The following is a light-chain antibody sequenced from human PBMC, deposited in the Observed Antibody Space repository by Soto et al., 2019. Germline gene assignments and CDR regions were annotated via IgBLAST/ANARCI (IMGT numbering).Light chain of an antibody. CDR1: SSDVGGYNH. CDR3: TSYRNSSTLGV. J-gene: IGLJ1*01. CDR2: DVT. V-gene: IGLV2-14*01. Sequence: QSALTQPASVSGSPGQSITISCTGTSSDVGGYNHVSWYQQHPGKAPKVMIYDVTNRPSGVSSRCSGSKSGNTASLTISGLQAEDEADYYCTSYRNSSTLGVFGTGTKVTVL.